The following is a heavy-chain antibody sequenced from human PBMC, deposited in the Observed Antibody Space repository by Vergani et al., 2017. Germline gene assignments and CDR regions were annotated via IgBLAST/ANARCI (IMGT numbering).Heavy chain of an antibody. J-gene: IGHJ4*02. CDR1: GYTFSSCV. CDR2: INTNIGTP. V-gene: IGHV7-4-1*02. Sequence: QVQLVQSGSELKKPGASVKISCKPSGYTFSSCVINWVRQAPGRGLEWMGWINTNIGTPTYVQGFTGRFVFSLDSSVTTAFVQITSLKAEDTAVYYWARNGFGDYGNFDFWGQGTLVTVSS. D-gene: IGHD4-17*01. CDR3: ARNGFGDYGNFDF.